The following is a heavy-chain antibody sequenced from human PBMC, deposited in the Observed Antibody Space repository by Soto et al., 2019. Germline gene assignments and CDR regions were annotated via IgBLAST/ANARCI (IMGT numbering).Heavy chain of an antibody. CDR2: MNPNSGNT. V-gene: IGHV1-8*01. Sequence: QVQLVQSGAEVKKPGASVKVSCKASGYTFTSYDINWVRQATAQGLEWMGWMNPNSGNTGYAQKFQGRVTMTRNTSISTAYMEQSSLRSEDTAVYYCARGRRGGFWSGLLHPGPKKSWFGPWGQGTLVTVSS. CDR1: GYTFTSYD. CDR3: ARGRRGGFWSGLLHPGPKKSWFGP. J-gene: IGHJ5*02. D-gene: IGHD3-3*01.